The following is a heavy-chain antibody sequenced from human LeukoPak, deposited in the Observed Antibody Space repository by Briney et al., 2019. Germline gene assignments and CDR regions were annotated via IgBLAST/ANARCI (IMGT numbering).Heavy chain of an antibody. CDR1: GGSISSYY. CDR3: AGYQLLSGVDV. Sequence: SETLSLTCTVSGGSISSYYWSWIQQPPGKGLEWIGYIYYSGSTNYNPSLKSRVTISVDTSKNQFSLKLSSVTAADTAVYYCAGYQLLSGVDVWGKGTTVTVSS. V-gene: IGHV4-59*01. CDR2: IYYSGST. J-gene: IGHJ6*04. D-gene: IGHD2-2*01.